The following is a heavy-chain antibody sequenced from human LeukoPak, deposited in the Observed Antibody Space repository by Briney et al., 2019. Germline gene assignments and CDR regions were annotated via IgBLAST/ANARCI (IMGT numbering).Heavy chain of an antibody. J-gene: IGHJ4*02. CDR1: GYTYTGYY. Sequence: ASVTVSCKASGYTYTGYYVHWRRHAPGQGLEWMGRINPNSGGTSYAQQFQGRVTMTRDTSISTAYMELSSLRSDDTAVYYCARVSVAGTPDRDYFDYWGQGTLVTVSS. D-gene: IGHD6-19*01. V-gene: IGHV1-2*06. CDR3: ARVSVAGTPDRDYFDY. CDR2: INPNSGGT.